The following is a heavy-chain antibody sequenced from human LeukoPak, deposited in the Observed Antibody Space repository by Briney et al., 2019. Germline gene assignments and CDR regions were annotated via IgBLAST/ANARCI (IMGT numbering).Heavy chain of an antibody. D-gene: IGHD5-12*01. Sequence: PSETLSLTCTVSGGSISSYYWSWIRQPPGKGLEWIGYIYYSGSTNYNPSLKSRVTISVDTSKNQFSLKLSSVTAADTALYYCARDLSGYRYFDYWGQGTLVTVSS. CDR1: GGSISSYY. CDR2: IYYSGST. J-gene: IGHJ4*02. V-gene: IGHV4-59*01. CDR3: ARDLSGYRYFDY.